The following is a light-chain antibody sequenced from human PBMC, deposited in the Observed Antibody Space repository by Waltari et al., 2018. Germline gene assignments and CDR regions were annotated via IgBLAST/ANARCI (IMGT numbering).Light chain of an antibody. J-gene: IGKJ1*01. CDR1: QSVARA. V-gene: IGKV3-20*01. Sequence: EIALTQSPGTLSLSPGERATISCRASQSVARALAWYQQKPGQPPRLLIYNTYTRATGVPDRFSGGGSGTDFSLTISRLEPEDFAVYYCQNYVRLPATFGQGTKVEIK. CDR2: NTY. CDR3: QNYVRLPAT.